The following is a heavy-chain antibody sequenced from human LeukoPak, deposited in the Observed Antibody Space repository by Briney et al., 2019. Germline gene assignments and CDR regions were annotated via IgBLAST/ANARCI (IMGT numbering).Heavy chain of an antibody. CDR3: ARGEVAEDAFDI. V-gene: IGHV4-59*01. J-gene: IGHJ3*02. CDR2: IYYSGYT. CDR1: GGSISSYY. Sequence: SETLSLTCTVSGGSISSYYWSWIRQPPGKGLKWIGNIYYSGYTTYSPSLRSRVTISVDTSKNQFSLKLSSVTAADTAVYYCARGEVAEDAFDIWGQGTMVTVSS. D-gene: IGHD6-19*01.